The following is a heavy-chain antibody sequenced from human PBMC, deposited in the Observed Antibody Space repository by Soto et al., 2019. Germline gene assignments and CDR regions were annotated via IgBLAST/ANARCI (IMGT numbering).Heavy chain of an antibody. CDR3: ARDGPVRYFAPGYYYGMDV. Sequence: QVQLVQSGAEEKKHGASVKVSCKASGYTFTSYAMHWVRQAPGQRLEWMGWINAGNGNTKYSQKFQGRVTITRDTSASTAYMELSSLRSEDTAVYYCARDGPVRYFAPGYYYGMDVWGQGTTVTVSS. V-gene: IGHV1-3*05. J-gene: IGHJ6*02. CDR1: GYTFTSYA. D-gene: IGHD3-9*01. CDR2: INAGNGNT.